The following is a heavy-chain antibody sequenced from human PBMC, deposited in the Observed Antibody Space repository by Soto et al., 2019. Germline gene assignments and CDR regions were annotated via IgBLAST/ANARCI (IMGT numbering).Heavy chain of an antibody. V-gene: IGHV4-59*01. CDR1: GGSISRYY. Sequence: SETLCLTCTVSGGSISRYYWSWIRQPPGKGLEWIGYIYYGGSTNYNPSLNSRVTISVDTSKNQFSLKLSSVTAADTAVYYCAREGVGIAAAGTRAYYYSGMDVWGQGTTVTVSS. CDR3: AREGVGIAAAGTRAYYYSGMDV. CDR2: IYYGGST. D-gene: IGHD6-13*01. J-gene: IGHJ6*02.